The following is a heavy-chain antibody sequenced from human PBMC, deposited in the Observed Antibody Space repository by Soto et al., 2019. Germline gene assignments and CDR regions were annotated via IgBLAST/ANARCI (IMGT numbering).Heavy chain of an antibody. CDR2: ISPAGTNQ. Sequence: CLRLSGVASAFSRSDYAMHCDRQATGNGLECVALISPAGTNQYYADSAKGRFTISRDNSKNTLYLQMNSLRPEDTGLYYCARENPRISPRLFQHWGHGTLVTVS. CDR1: AFSRSDYA. V-gene: IGHV3-30-3*01. CDR3: ARENPRISPRLFQH. J-gene: IGHJ1*01. D-gene: IGHD6-6*01.